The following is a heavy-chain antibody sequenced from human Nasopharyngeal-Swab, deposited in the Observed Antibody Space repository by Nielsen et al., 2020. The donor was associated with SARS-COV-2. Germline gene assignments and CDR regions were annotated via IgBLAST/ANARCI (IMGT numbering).Heavy chain of an antibody. CDR2: IFYSGPT. V-gene: IGHV4-39*02. Sequence: SETLSLTCTVSGGSISSGDYYWSWVRQPPGKGPEWIGSIFYSGPTYYNPSLKSRVTISVDPSKNHFSLKLSSLTAADTAVYYCASHQWMTRIDYWGQGTLVTVSS. CDR3: ASHQWMTRIDY. J-gene: IGHJ4*02. CDR1: GGSISSGDYY. D-gene: IGHD5-12*01.